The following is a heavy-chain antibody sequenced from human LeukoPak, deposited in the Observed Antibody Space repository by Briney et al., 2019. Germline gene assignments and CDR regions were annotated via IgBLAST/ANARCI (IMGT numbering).Heavy chain of an antibody. J-gene: IGHJ4*02. CDR1: GGSFSGYY. D-gene: IGHD5-18*01. CDR3: ASGGGYSYGLAHDY. Sequence: SETLSLTCAVYGGSFSGYYWSWIRQPPGKGLEWIGEINHSGSTNYNPSLKSRVTISVDTSKNQSSLKLSSVTAADTAVYYCASGGGYSYGLAHDYWGQGTLVTVSS. CDR2: INHSGST. V-gene: IGHV4-34*01.